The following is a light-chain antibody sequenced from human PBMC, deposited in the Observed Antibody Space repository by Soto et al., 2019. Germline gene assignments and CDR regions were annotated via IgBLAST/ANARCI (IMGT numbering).Light chain of an antibody. CDR1: SSNIGGNT. CDR2: NNN. J-gene: IGLJ2*01. V-gene: IGLV1-44*01. Sequence: QLVLTQPPSASGTPGQRVTISCSGSSSNIGGNTVNWYQQLPGTAPKLLIYNNNQRPSGVPDRFSGSKSGTSASLAISGLQSEDEADYYCAAWDDSLNGPVVFGGGTKLTVL. CDR3: AAWDDSLNGPVV.